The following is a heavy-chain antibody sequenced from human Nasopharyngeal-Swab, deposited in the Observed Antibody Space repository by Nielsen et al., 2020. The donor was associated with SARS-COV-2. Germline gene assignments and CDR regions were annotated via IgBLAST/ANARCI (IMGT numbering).Heavy chain of an antibody. Sequence: KISCQGSGYSFTSYWIGWERQMPGKGLEWMGIIYPGDSDTRYSPSFQGQVTISADKSISTAYLQWSSLKASDTAMYYCAGFTVVTPDDAFDIWGQGTMVTVSS. J-gene: IGHJ3*02. CDR1: GYSFTSYW. CDR3: AGFTVVTPDDAFDI. D-gene: IGHD4-23*01. V-gene: IGHV5-51*01. CDR2: IYPGDSDT.